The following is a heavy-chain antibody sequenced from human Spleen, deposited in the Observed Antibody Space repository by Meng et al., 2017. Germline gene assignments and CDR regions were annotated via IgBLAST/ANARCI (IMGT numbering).Heavy chain of an antibody. CDR1: GFNFGDYN. J-gene: IGHJ4*02. CDR2: ISSDGGIT. Sequence: GGSLRLSCGASGFNFGDYNMHWVRQSPGKGLEWISRISSDGGITTYADSVKGRFTISRDNAKNTLYLQMNSLRAEDTAVYYCARDKQLYSSGWYRGGYYFAYWGQGTLVTVSS. V-gene: IGHV3-74*01. D-gene: IGHD6-19*01. CDR3: ARDKQLYSSGWYRGGYYFAY.